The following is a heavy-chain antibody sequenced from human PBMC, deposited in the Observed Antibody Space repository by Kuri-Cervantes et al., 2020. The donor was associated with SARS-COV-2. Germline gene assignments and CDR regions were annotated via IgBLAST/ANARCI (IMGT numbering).Heavy chain of an antibody. D-gene: IGHD2-21*01. Sequence: GGSLRLSCAASGFTFSSSAMSWVRQAPGKRLEWVSAISGSGGSTYYADSVKGRFTISRDNSKNTLYLQMNSLRAEDTAVYYCAKDTVRPAYCGVIASQARYYYGMDVWGQGTTVTVSS. V-gene: IGHV3-23*01. CDR1: GFTFSSSA. J-gene: IGHJ6*02. CDR2: ISGSGGST. CDR3: AKDTVRPAYCGVIASQARYYYGMDV.